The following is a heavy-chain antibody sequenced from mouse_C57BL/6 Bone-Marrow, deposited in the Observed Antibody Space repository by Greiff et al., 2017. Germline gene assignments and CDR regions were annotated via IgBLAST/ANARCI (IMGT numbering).Heavy chain of an antibody. V-gene: IGHV5-9*01. CDR3: ARHERYYYGSSYLMDY. Sequence: EVMLVESGGGLVKPGGSLKLSCAASGFTFSSYTMSWVRQTPEKRLEWVATISGGGGNTYYPDSVKGRFTISRDNAKNTLYLQMSSLRSEDTALYYCARHERYYYGSSYLMDYWGQGTSVTVSS. CDR1: GFTFSSYT. D-gene: IGHD1-1*01. CDR2: ISGGGGNT. J-gene: IGHJ4*01.